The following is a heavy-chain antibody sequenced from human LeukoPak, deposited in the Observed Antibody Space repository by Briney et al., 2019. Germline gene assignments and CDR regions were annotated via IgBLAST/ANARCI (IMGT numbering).Heavy chain of an antibody. CDR3: ARDGVYSSSSPDY. CDR2: IKQDGSAK. D-gene: IGHD6-6*01. J-gene: IGHJ4*02. Sequence: GGSLRLSCAASGFTFSTYWMSWVRQAPGKGLEWVANIKQDGSAKYYVDSVKGRFTISRDNAKNSLYLQMNSPRAEDTAVYYCARDGVYSSSSPDYWGQGTLVTVSS. V-gene: IGHV3-7*01. CDR1: GFTFSTYW.